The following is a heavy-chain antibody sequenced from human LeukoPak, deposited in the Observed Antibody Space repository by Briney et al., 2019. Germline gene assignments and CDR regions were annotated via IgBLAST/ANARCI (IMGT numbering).Heavy chain of an antibody. CDR3: ARGGSYFDY. V-gene: IGHV6-1*01. Sequence: SQTLSLTCVISGDSVSSNSAVWNWIRQSPSRGLEWLGRTYYRSKWCNDYAVSVKSRITIDPDTSKNHFSLQLNSVTPEDTAVYYCARGGSYFDYWGQGTLATVSS. CDR2: TYYRSKWCN. D-gene: IGHD1-26*01. J-gene: IGHJ4*02. CDR1: GDSVSSNSAV.